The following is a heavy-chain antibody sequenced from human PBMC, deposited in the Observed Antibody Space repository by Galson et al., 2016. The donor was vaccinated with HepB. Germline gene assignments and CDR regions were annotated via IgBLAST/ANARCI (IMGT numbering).Heavy chain of an antibody. V-gene: IGHV3-23*01. D-gene: IGHD1-26*01. J-gene: IGHJ6*03. CDR3: VQGSTAPAV. CDR1: RFTFNSYG. CDR2: ISRSGDST. Sequence: SLRLSCAASRFTFNSYGMTWVRQAPGKGLEVVSSISRSGDSTDYADSVKGRFTISRDNSKNTLSLQMNSLRAEDTAVYYCVQGSTAPAVWGKGTTVTVSS.